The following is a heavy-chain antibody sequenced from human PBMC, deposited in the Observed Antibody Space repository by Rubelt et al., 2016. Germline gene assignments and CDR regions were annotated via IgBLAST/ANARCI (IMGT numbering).Heavy chain of an antibody. CDR1: GYTFTSYA. D-gene: IGHD5-12*01. V-gene: IGHV1-46*01. J-gene: IGHJ4*02. Sequence: QVQLVQSGSELKKPGASVKVSCKASGYTFTSYAMNWVRQAPGQGLEWMGIINPSGGSTSYAQKFQGRVTMTRDTSTSTAYMELSSLRSEDTAVYYCASSGENSGYWQFDYWGQGTLVTVSS. CDR2: INPSGGST. CDR3: ASSGENSGYWQFDY.